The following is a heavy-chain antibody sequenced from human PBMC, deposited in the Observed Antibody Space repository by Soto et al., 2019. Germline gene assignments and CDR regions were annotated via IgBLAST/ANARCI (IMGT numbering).Heavy chain of an antibody. V-gene: IGHV3-23*01. CDR1: GFTFNSYV. Sequence: GGSLRISCAASGFTFNSYVMTWVRQAPGEWLEWVSSISRSGRGSAYYADSVKGRFTISRDNSENKLFLQMNNLRDEDTALYYCTRGRYLDSSDYWVANLPFDHWGLGTLVTVSS. J-gene: IGHJ4*02. CDR3: TRGRYLDSSDYWVANLPFDH. D-gene: IGHD3-22*01. CDR2: ISRSGRGSA.